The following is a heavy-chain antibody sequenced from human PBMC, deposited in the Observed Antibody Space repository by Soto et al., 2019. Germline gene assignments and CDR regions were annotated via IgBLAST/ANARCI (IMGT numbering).Heavy chain of an antibody. D-gene: IGHD2-2*01. Sequence: ASVKVSCKASGYTFTTHYIHWVRQAPGQEFEWMGIINPSGSIANYAQKFQGRVTMTTDMRTTIVYMELSSLRSEDTAMYYCAKDQSTCSSTSCYAYYFDYWGQGTLVTVSS. CDR1: GYTFTTHY. CDR3: AKDQSTCSSTSCYAYYFDY. CDR2: INPSGSIA. J-gene: IGHJ4*02. V-gene: IGHV1-46*01.